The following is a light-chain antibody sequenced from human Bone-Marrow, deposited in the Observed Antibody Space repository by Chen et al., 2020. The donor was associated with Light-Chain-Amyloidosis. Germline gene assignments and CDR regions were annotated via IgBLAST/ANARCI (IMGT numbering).Light chain of an antibody. CDR3: QVWDRSGDRQV. J-gene: IGLJ3*02. Sequence: SYVLTQPSSVSVAPGQTATIARGGNNIGSTSVHWYQQTPGQAPLLVVYDDSDRPSGIPERLSGSNSGNTATLTISRVEAEDEADYYGQVWDRSGDRQVFGGGTKLTVL. CDR2: DDS. CDR1: NIGSTS. V-gene: IGLV3-21*02.